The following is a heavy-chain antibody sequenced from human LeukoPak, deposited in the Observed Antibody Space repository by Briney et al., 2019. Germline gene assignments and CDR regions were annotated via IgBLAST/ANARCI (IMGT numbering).Heavy chain of an antibody. CDR1: GYTFTGYY. CDR2: INPNSGGT. V-gene: IGHV1-2*02. D-gene: IGHD4-17*01. J-gene: IGHJ6*02. CDR3: ARMGSYGDEREGDYYYGMDV. Sequence: SSVTVSCKASGYTFTGYYMHWVRQDPGQGLEWIGWINPNSGGTNYAQKFQGRVTMTRDTSISTAYMELSRLRSDDTAVYYCARMGSYGDEREGDYYYGMDVWGQGTTVTVSS.